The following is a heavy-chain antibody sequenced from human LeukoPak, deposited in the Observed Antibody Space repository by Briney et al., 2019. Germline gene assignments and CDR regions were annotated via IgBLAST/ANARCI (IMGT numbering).Heavy chain of an antibody. CDR3: ARASSSSSWGPEKNWFDP. D-gene: IGHD6-6*01. CDR2: INPNSGGT. Sequence: ASVKVSCKASGYTFTGYYMHWVRQAPGQGLEWMGWINPNSGGTNYAQKFQGRVTMTRDTSISTAYMELSRLRSDDTAVYYCARASSSSSWGPEKNWFDPWGQGTLVTVSS. J-gene: IGHJ5*02. V-gene: IGHV1-2*02. CDR1: GYTFTGYY.